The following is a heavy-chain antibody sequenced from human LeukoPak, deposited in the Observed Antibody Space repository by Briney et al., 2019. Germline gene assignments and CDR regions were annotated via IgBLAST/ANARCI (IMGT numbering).Heavy chain of an antibody. V-gene: IGHV1-18*04. CDR2: ISAYNGNT. D-gene: IGHD3-3*01. CDR3: ARANGGYYDFWSGYFDY. Sequence: ASVKVSCKASGYTFTGYYMHWVRQAPGQGLEWMGWISAYNGNTNYAQKLQGRVTMTTDTSTSTAYMELRSLRSDDTAVYYCARANGGYYDFWSGYFDYWGQGTLVTVSS. CDR1: GYTFTGYY. J-gene: IGHJ4*02.